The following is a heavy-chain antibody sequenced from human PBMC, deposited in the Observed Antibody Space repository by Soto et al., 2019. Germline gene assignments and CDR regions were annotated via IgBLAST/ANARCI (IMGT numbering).Heavy chain of an antibody. J-gene: IGHJ6*02. CDR3: ARVQYSSSPGASYYYYYYGMDV. D-gene: IGHD6-13*01. CDR2: ISYDGSNK. Sequence: GGSLRLSCAASGFTFGSYAMHWVRQAPGKGLEWVAVISYDGSNKYYADSVKGRFTISRDNSKNTLYLQMNSLRAEDTAVYYCARVQYSSSPGASYYYYYYGMDVWGQGTTVTVSS. V-gene: IGHV3-30-3*01. CDR1: GFTFGSYA.